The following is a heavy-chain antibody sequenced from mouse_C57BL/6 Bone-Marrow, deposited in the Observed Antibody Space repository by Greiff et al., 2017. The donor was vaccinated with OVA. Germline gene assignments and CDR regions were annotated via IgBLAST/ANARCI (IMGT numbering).Heavy chain of an antibody. Sequence: QVQLKESGAELVRPGTSVKVSCKASGYAFTNYLIEWVKQRPGQGLEWIGVINPGSGGTNYNEKFKGKATLTADKSSSTAYMQLSSLTSEDSAVYFCAREGGYITTVHYYAMDYWGQGTSVTVSS. V-gene: IGHV1-54*01. CDR2: INPGSGGT. D-gene: IGHD1-1*01. CDR1: GYAFTNYL. J-gene: IGHJ4*01. CDR3: AREGGYITTVHYYAMDY.